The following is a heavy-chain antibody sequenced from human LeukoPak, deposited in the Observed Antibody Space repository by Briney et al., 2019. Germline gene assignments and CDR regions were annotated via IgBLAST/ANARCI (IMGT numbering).Heavy chain of an antibody. Sequence: SETLSLTCTVSGGSISSYYWSWIRQPAGKGLEWIGRIYTSGSTNYNPSLKSRVTISVDTSKNQFSLKLSSVTAADTAVYYCARDSLSTVTTFFDYWGQGTLVTVSS. CDR3: ARDSLSTVTTFFDY. D-gene: IGHD4-17*01. CDR1: GGSISSYY. CDR2: IYTSGST. J-gene: IGHJ4*02. V-gene: IGHV4-4*07.